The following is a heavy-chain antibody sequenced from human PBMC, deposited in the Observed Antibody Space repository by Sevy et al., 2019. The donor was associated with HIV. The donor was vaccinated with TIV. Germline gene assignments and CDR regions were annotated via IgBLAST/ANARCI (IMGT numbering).Heavy chain of an antibody. CDR2: MYHSGTT. CDR3: AARSTVTKGDALDI. V-gene: IGHV4-38-2*02. CDR1: GYSIRSGYY. Sequence: SETLSLTCTISGYSIRSGYYWGWLRQPPGKGLEWMGSMYHSGTTYYTESLKSRVTISADTSKNQFSLKLNSVTAADTAIYHGAARSTVTKGDALDIWGQGTMVTVSS. J-gene: IGHJ3*02. D-gene: IGHD4-17*01.